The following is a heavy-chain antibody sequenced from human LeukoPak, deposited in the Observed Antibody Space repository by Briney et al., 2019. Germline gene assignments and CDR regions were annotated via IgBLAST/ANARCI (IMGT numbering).Heavy chain of an antibody. Sequence: ASVKVSCKASGYTFTGYYMHWVRQAPGQGLEWMGWINPNSGGTNYAQKFQGRVTMTRDTSISTAYMELSRLRSDDTAVYHCARDLRRSPYSGSYTKEREQESLFDYWGQGTLVTVSS. V-gene: IGHV1-2*02. D-gene: IGHD1-26*01. CDR1: GYTFTGYY. J-gene: IGHJ4*02. CDR2: INPNSGGT. CDR3: ARDLRRSPYSGSYTKEREQESLFDY.